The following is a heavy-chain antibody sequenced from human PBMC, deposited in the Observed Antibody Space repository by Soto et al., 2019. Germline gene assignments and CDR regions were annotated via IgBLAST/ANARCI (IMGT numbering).Heavy chain of an antibody. CDR3: ARQVRYSGSYSYYGLDV. CDR2: IYPGDSDT. CDR1: GYSFNTYW. J-gene: IGHJ6*02. V-gene: IGHV5-51*01. Sequence: GESLKISCKGSGYSFNTYWIGWVRQMPGKGLEWMGIIYPGDSDTRYSPSFQGQVTISADKSISTAYLQWSSLKASDTAIYYYARQVRYSGSYSYYGLDVWGQGTTVTVSS. D-gene: IGHD1-26*01.